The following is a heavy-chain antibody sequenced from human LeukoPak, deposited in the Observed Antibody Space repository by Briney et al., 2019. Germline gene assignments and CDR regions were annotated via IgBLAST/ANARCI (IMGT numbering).Heavy chain of an antibody. J-gene: IGHJ4*02. CDR3: AKCPTSGTACYTGDY. V-gene: IGHV3-23*01. Sequence: GGSLRLSCAASAFTFSSFAMSWVRQAPGKGLEWVSVISGSGGTTYYADSLKGRFTISRDNSKNTLYLQMNSLRADDTAVYYCAKCPTSGTACYTGDYWGQGTLVTVSS. D-gene: IGHD2-2*02. CDR1: AFTFSSFA. CDR2: ISGSGGTT.